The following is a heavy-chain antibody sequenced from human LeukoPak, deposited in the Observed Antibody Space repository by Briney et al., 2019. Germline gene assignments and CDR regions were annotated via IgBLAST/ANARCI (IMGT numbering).Heavy chain of an antibody. V-gene: IGHV3-48*01. CDR2: ISSSSSTI. D-gene: IGHD3-3*01. CDR1: GFTFSSYS. CDR3: ASEPSTYYDFWSGLDV. J-gene: IGHJ6*04. Sequence: PGGSLRLSCAASGFTFSSYSMNWVRQAPGKGLEWVSYISSSSSTIYYADSVKGRFTISRDNAKNSLYLQMNSLRAEDTAVYYCASEPSTYYDFWSGLDVWGKGTTVTVSS.